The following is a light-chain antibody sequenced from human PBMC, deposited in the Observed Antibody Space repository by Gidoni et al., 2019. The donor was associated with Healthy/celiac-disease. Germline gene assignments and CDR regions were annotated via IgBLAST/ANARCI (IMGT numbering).Light chain of an antibody. J-gene: IGKJ1*01. V-gene: IGKV3-11*01. Sequence: IVLTPSPATLSLSPGDRATLACRASQSVSSYLAWYQQKPGQAPRLLIYDASNRATGIPARFSGSGSGTDFTLTISSLEPEDFAVYYCQQRSNWPPTFXQXTKVEIK. CDR3: QQRSNWPPT. CDR1: QSVSSY. CDR2: DAS.